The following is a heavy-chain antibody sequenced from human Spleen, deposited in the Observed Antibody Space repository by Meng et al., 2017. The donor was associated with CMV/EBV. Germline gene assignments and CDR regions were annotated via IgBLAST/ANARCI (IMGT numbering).Heavy chain of an antibody. CDR3: VRGDCATIHCYRGFDF. CDR2: INNDGTIT. CDR1: AFNFSSYW. V-gene: IGHV3-74*01. Sequence: SAFNFSSYWMHWLRQVPGKGLEWVSRINNDGTITGYADSVKGRFTISRDNAKNALYLQMNSLRGEDTAVYYCVRGDCATIHCYRGFDFWGQGTLVTVSS. J-gene: IGHJ4*02. D-gene: IGHD2-21*01.